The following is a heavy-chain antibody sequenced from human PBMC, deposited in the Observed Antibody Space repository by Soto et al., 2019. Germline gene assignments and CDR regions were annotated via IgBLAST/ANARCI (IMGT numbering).Heavy chain of an antibody. CDR2: IDPSDSYM. D-gene: IGHD2-8*01. J-gene: IGHJ4*02. CDR3: ARLISGYFDY. CDR1: GYSFTTYW. V-gene: IGHV5-10-1*01. Sequence: EESLKISCNGSGYSFTTYWISWVRQMPGKGLEWMGRIDPSDSYMDYSPSFQGHVTISADKSISTAYLQWNSLRASDTAMYYCARLISGYFDYWGRGTLVTVSS.